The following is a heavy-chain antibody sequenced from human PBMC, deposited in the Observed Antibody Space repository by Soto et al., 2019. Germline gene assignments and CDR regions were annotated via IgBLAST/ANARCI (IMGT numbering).Heavy chain of an antibody. CDR2: ISWNSGSI. CDR1: GFKFDDYA. J-gene: IGHJ4*02. D-gene: IGHD6-19*01. V-gene: IGHV3-9*01. Sequence: GGSLRLSCAASGFKFDDYAMHWVRQTPGKGLEWVSSISWNSGSIDYADSVRGRFIISRDNAENSLYLQMRSLRHEDTAVYYCVRMGRKLTWLQWPVDYWGRGXLVTVYS. CDR3: VRMGRKLTWLQWPVDY.